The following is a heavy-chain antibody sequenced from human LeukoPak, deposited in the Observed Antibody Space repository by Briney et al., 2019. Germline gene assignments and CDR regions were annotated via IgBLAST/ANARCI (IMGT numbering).Heavy chain of an antibody. J-gene: IGHJ5*02. Sequence: GGSLRLSCAAPGFIFSSYDMTWVRQAPGKGLEWVSYISTDGTTMYYADSVKGRFTISRDNAQNSLYLQMSSLRAEDTAVYYCARGPPLFDPWGQGTLVTVSS. CDR1: GFIFSSYD. V-gene: IGHV3-48*01. CDR2: ISTDGTTM. CDR3: ARGPPLFDP.